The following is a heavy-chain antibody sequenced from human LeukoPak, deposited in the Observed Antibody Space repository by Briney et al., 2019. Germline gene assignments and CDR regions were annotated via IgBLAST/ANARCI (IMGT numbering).Heavy chain of an antibody. J-gene: IGHJ4*02. CDR1: GFTFTSYW. V-gene: IGHV3-7*04. CDR3: ARDRHPFGGSYYRDF. D-gene: IGHD3-16*01. CDR2: IKKDGSVK. Sequence: GGSLRLSCAASGFTFTSYWMTWVRQAPGKGLEWVANIKKDGSVKYYVDSVKGRFTISRDNAKNSLYLQMNSLRAEDTALYYCARDRHPFGGSYYRDFWGQGTLVTVSS.